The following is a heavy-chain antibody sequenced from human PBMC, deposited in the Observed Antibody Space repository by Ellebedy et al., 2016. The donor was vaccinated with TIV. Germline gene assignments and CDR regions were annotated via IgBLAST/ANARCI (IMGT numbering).Heavy chain of an antibody. J-gene: IGHJ6*02. CDR1: GGSISSSNW. D-gene: IGHD3-3*01. V-gene: IGHV4-4*02. CDR2: IYHSGST. CDR3: ARETGRIHYDFWSGSHGMDV. Sequence: SETLSLXXAVSGGSISSSNWWSWVRQPPGKGLEWIGEIYHSGSTNYNPSLKSRVTISVDKSKNQFSLKLSSVTAADTAVYYCARETGRIHYDFWSGSHGMDVWGQGTTVTVSS.